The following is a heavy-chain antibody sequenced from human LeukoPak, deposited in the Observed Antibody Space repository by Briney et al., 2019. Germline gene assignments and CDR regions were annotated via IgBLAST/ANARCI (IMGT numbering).Heavy chain of an antibody. CDR3: ARVLPAPVDYYYMDV. Sequence: GGSLRLSCAASGFTFSSYRMNWVRQAPGKGLEWVSYISSSSSTIYYADSVKGRFTISRDNAKNSLYLQMNSLTAEDTAVYYCARVLPAPVDYYYMDVWGKGTTVTVSS. J-gene: IGHJ6*03. V-gene: IGHV3-48*01. CDR2: ISSSSSTI. D-gene: IGHD2-2*01. CDR1: GFTFSSYR.